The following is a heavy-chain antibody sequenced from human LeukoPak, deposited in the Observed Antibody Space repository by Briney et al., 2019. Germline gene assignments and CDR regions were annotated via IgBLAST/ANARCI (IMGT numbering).Heavy chain of an antibody. V-gene: IGHV4-34*01. J-gene: IGHJ4*02. D-gene: IGHD3-22*01. CDR1: GGSFSGYY. CDR2: INHSGST. Sequence: SETLSLTCAVYGGSFSGYYWSWIRQPPGKGLEWIGEINHSGSTNYNPSLKSRVTISVDTSKNQFSLKLSSVTAADTAVYYCARRGSSGLIDYWGQGTLVTVSS. CDR3: ARRGSSGLIDY.